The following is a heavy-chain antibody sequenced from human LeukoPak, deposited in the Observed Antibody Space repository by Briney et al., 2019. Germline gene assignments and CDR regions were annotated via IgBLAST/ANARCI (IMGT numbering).Heavy chain of an antibody. J-gene: IGHJ4*02. CDR3: ARRRHYYDSSGYYSIDY. D-gene: IGHD3-22*01. CDR2: INPNSGGT. Sequence: ASVKVSCKASGYTFTGYYMHWVRQAPGQGLEWMGRINPNSGGTNYAQKLQGRVTMTTDTSTSTAYMELRSLRSDDTAVYYCARRRHYYDSSGYYSIDYWGQGTLVTVSS. V-gene: IGHV1-2*06. CDR1: GYTFTGYY.